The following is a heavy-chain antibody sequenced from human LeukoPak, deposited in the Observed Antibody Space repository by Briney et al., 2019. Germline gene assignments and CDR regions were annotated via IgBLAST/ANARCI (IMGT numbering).Heavy chain of an antibody. D-gene: IGHD3-3*01. V-gene: IGHV4-59*01. CDR3: ARDTIYGAFDI. CDR1: GDSINSYY. Sequence: SETLSLTCTVSGDSINSYYWNWIRQVPGKGLEWLGHIYYSGNTFYSPSLKSRLSISADTSKSRFSLHLRSVTAADTAMYYCARDTIYGAFDIWGQGTMVTVSS. J-gene: IGHJ3*02. CDR2: IYYSGNT.